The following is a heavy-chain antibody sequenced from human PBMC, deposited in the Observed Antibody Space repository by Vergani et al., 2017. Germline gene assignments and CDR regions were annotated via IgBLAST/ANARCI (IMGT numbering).Heavy chain of an antibody. D-gene: IGHD3-3*01. CDR3: ARVAGFTIFGVPPQKLDY. J-gene: IGHJ4*02. Sequence: QVQLVQSGAEVKKPGASVKVSCKASGYTFTSYGISWVRQAPGQGLEWMGWISAYNGNTNYAQKLQGRVTMTTDTSTSTAYMELRSLRSDDTAVYYCARVAGFTIFGVPPQKLDYWGQGTLVTVSS. CDR1: GYTFTSYG. CDR2: ISAYNGNT. V-gene: IGHV1-18*01.